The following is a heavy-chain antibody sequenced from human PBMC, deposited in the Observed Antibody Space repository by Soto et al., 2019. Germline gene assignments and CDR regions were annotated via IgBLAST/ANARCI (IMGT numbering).Heavy chain of an antibody. CDR3: ATAPYYYDISGYSPFDY. D-gene: IGHD3-22*01. J-gene: IGHJ4*02. CDR2: FDPEDGET. V-gene: IGHV1-24*01. CDR1: GYTLTELS. Sequence: ASVKVSCKVSGYTLTELSMHWVRQAPGKGLEWMGGFDPEDGETIYAQKFQGRVTMTEDTSTDTAYMELSSLRSEDTAVYYCATAPYYYDISGYSPFDYWGQGTLVTVSS.